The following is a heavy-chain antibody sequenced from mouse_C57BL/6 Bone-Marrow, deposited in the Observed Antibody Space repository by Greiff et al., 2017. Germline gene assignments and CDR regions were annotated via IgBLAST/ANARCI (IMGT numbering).Heavy chain of an antibody. CDR2: ISNGGGST. CDR3: ASRDYDYWYFDV. Sequence: DVQLVESGGGLVQPGGSLKLSCAASGFTFSDYYMYWVRQTPEKRLEWVAYISNGGGSTYYPDTVKGRFTISRDNAKNTLYLQMSRLKSEDTAMYYCASRDYDYWYFDVWGTGTTVTVSS. CDR1: GFTFSDYY. J-gene: IGHJ1*03. D-gene: IGHD2-4*01. V-gene: IGHV5-12*01.